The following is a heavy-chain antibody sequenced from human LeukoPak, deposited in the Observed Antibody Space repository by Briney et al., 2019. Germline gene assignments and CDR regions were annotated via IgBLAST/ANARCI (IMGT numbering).Heavy chain of an antibody. J-gene: IGHJ4*02. Sequence: ASVKVSCKVSGYTLTELSMHWVRQAPGKGLEWMGGFDPEDGETIYAQKFQGRVTMTEDTSTDTAYMELSSLRSEDTAVYYCAALEYSSSWYGYWGQGTLVTVSS. CDR1: GYTLTELS. D-gene: IGHD6-13*01. CDR2: FDPEDGET. CDR3: AALEYSSSWYGY. V-gene: IGHV1-24*01.